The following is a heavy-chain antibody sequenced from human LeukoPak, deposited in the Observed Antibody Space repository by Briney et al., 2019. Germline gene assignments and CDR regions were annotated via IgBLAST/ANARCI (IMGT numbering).Heavy chain of an antibody. J-gene: IGHJ6*02. CDR2: ISYDGSNK. CDR1: GFAFSSYG. CDR3: AKESITTAPGTYYYYYYGMDV. Sequence: GGSLRLSCAASGFAFSSYGMHWVRQAPGKGLEWVAVISYDGSNKYYADSVKGRFTISRDNSKNTLYLQMNSLRAEDTAVYYCAKESITTAPGTYYYYYYGMDVLGQGTTVTVSS. D-gene: IGHD3-10*01. V-gene: IGHV3-30*18.